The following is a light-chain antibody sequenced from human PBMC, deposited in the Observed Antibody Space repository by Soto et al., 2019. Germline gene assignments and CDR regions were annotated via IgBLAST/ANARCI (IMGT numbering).Light chain of an antibody. V-gene: IGKV3-15*01. Sequence: EIVMTQSPANLSVSPGERATLSCRASQSVSSALAWYQQKPGQAPRLLIYGASTRATGIPARFSGSGSGTEFTLTISSMQSEDVAVYYCQQYNNWPPLTFGGGTKVEIK. CDR2: GAS. CDR3: QQYNNWPPLT. J-gene: IGKJ4*01. CDR1: QSVSSA.